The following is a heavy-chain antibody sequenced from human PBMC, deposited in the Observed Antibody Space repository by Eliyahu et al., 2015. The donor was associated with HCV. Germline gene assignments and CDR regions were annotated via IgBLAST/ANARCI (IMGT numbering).Heavy chain of an antibody. V-gene: IGHV3-30-3*01. CDR2: ISYDGINK. J-gene: IGHJ3*02. CDR3: ARGGLLSDPFDI. CDR1: GFTFSSYA. Sequence: QVQLVESGGGVVQPGRSLRLSCAASGFTFSSYAMHWVRQAPGKGLEWVAVISYDGINKYYADSVQGRFTISRDKSKDTLYLQMNSLRAEGTAVFYCARGGLLSDPFDIWGQGTMVTVSS. D-gene: IGHD2-21*01.